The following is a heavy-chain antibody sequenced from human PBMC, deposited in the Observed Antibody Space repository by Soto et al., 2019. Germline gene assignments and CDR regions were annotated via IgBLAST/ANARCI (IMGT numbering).Heavy chain of an antibody. CDR3: TPDLLVGATLYFYFGMDV. J-gene: IGHJ6*02. Sequence: GGSLRLSCAASGFTFSNAWMSWVRQAPGKGLEWVGRIKSKTGGGTTDYAAPVKVRFTISRDDSQNTLYLQMNSLKTEDTAVYYCTPDLLVGATLYFYFGMDVRGQGTTVTVSS. CDR1: GFTFSNAW. D-gene: IGHD1-26*01. CDR2: IKSKTGGGTT. V-gene: IGHV3-15*01.